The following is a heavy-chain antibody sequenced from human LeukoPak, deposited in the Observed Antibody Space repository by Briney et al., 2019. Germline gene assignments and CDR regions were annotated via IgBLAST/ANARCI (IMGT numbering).Heavy chain of an antibody. CDR2: INHSGST. CDR1: GGSISSYY. Sequence: SETLSLTCTVSGGSISSYYWSWIRQPPGKGLEWIGEINHSGSTNYNPSLKSRVTISVDTSKNQFSLKLSSVTAADTAVYYCASPHCSSTSCYTYFDYWGQGTLVTVSS. V-gene: IGHV4-34*01. D-gene: IGHD2-2*02. J-gene: IGHJ4*02. CDR3: ASPHCSSTSCYTYFDY.